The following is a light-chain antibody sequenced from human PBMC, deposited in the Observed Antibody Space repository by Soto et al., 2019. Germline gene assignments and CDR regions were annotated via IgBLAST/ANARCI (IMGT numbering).Light chain of an antibody. J-gene: IGKJ2*01. CDR3: QQYNTYSYT. Sequence: DIQMTQSPSTLSASVGDRVTITCRASQSISTWLAWYQQKPGKAPKLLIYDASSLESRVPSRFNGSGSGTEFTLTISGLRPDDFVTYYCQQYNTYSYTFGQGTKLEIK. CDR2: DAS. V-gene: IGKV1-5*01. CDR1: QSISTW.